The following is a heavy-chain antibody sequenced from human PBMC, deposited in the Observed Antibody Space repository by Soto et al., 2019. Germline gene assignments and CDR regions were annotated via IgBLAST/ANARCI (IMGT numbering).Heavy chain of an antibody. D-gene: IGHD5-12*01. CDR2: IYYSGST. J-gene: IGHJ4*02. CDR1: GGSISSGGYY. Sequence: SSETLSLTCTVSGGSISSGGYYWSWIRQHPGKGLEWIGYIYYSGSTYYNPSLKSRVTISVDTSKNQFSLKLSSVTAADTAVYYCARVASGYGLDYWGQGTLVTVSS. CDR3: ARVASGYGLDY. V-gene: IGHV4-31*03.